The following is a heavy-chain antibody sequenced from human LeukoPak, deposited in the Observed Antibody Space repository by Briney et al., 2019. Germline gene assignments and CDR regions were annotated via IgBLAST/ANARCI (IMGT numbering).Heavy chain of an antibody. CDR3: TKAGSSGYPRSYYFDY. CDR2: ISYDGSNK. CDR1: GYTLTELS. D-gene: IGHD3-22*01. J-gene: IGHJ4*01. V-gene: IGHV3-30*18. Sequence: SCKVSGYTLTELSMHWVRQAPGKGLEWVAVISYDGSNKYYADSVKGRFTISRDNSKNTLYLQMNSLRAEDTAAYFCTKAGSSGYPRSYYFDYWGQGTLVTVSS.